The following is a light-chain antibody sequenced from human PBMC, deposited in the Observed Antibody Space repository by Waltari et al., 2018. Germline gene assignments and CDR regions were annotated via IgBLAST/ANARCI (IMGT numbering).Light chain of an antibody. CDR3: QQCCSSPRFS. Sequence: EIVLTQSPGTLSLSPGKRATLSCRASQAVDSDCVAWYQQKPGQAPRLVIYDASSRATGVPDRFSGSGSGTDFSLTISRLEPEDFAVYYCQQCCSSPRFSVGQGTKLQI. J-gene: IGKJ2*03. CDR2: DAS. V-gene: IGKV3-20*01. CDR1: QAVDSDC.